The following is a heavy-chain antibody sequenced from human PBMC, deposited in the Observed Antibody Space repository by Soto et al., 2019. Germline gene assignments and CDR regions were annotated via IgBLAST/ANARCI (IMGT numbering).Heavy chain of an antibody. CDR1: GFTFSSYS. D-gene: IGHD6-25*01. V-gene: IGHV3-48*01. CDR2: ISSSISTI. Sequence: EVQLVESGGSLVQPGGSLRLSCAASGFTFSSYSMNWVRQAPGKGLEWVSYISSSISTIYYADSVKGRFTISRDNAKNSLYLQMTSLRAEDTAVYYCARGRLSGCGPLNYWGQGTLVTVSS. CDR3: ARGRLSGCGPLNY. J-gene: IGHJ4*02.